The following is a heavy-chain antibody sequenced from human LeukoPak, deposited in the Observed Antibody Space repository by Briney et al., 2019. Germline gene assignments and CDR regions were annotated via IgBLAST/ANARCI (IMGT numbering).Heavy chain of an antibody. CDR1: GGSISSGDYY. J-gene: IGHJ1*01. V-gene: IGHV4-30-4*01. CDR3: ARVAAGIGFFQH. Sequence: SETLSLTCTVSGGSISSGDYYWSWIRQPPGKGLEWIGYIYYSGSTYYNPSLKSRVTISVDTSKNQLSLKLTSVTAADTAVYYCARVAAGIGFFQHWGQGTLVTVSS. CDR2: IYYSGST. D-gene: IGHD6-13*01.